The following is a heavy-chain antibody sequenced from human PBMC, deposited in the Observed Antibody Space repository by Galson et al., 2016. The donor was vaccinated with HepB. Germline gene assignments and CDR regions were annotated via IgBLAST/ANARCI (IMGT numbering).Heavy chain of an antibody. CDR3: VRDASGVRGYGY. D-gene: IGHD3-10*02. CDR2: IGASGVST. CDR1: GFXFSXXX. V-gene: IGHV3-23*01. J-gene: IGHJ4*02. Sequence: SLRLSCAASGFXFSXXXMSXXXQAXGKGLEWVSAIGASGVSTYYADSVKGRFTISRDNSKNTRYLQMNSLRAEDTAVYYCVRDASGVRGYGYWGQGTLVTVSS.